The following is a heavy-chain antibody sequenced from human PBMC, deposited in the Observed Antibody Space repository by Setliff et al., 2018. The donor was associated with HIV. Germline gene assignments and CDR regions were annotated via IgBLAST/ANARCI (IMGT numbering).Heavy chain of an antibody. J-gene: IGHJ4*02. Sequence: GESLKISCAASGFTFSSYAMSWVRQAPGKGLEWVSAISGSGGSTYYADSVKGRFTISRDNPKNTLYLQMNSLRAEDTAVYYCAKGPIIAAAGTFDYWGQGTLVTVSS. D-gene: IGHD6-13*01. CDR2: ISGSGGST. V-gene: IGHV3-23*01. CDR3: AKGPIIAAAGTFDY. CDR1: GFTFSSYA.